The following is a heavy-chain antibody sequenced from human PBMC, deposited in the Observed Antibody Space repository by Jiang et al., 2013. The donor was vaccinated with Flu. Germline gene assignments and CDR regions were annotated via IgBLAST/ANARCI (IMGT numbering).Heavy chain of an antibody. D-gene: IGHD3-22*01. J-gene: IGHJ6*02. Sequence: VAVISYDGSNKYYADSVKGRFTISRDNSKNTLYLQMNSLRAEDTAVYYCAKDRNYYDSSGYYYLNYYYGMDVWGQGTTVTVSS. CDR3: AKDRNYYDSSGYYYLNYYYGMDV. V-gene: IGHV3-30*18. CDR2: ISYDGSNK.